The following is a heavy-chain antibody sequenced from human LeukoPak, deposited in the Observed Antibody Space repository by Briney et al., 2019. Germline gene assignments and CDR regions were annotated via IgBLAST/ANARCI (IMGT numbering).Heavy chain of an antibody. J-gene: IGHJ4*02. Sequence: SETLSLTCAVSGGSISSGGYSWSWIRQPPGKGLEWIGYIYHSGSTYYNPSLKSRVTISVDRSKNQFSLKLSSVTAADTAVYYCARYYYDSSGYYEDYWGQGTLVTVSS. CDR2: IYHSGST. CDR3: ARYYYDSSGYYEDY. CDR1: GGSISSGGYS. V-gene: IGHV4-30-2*01. D-gene: IGHD3-22*01.